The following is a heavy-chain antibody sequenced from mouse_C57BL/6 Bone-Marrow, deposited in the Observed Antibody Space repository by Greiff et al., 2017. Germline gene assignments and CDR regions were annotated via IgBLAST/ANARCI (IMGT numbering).Heavy chain of an antibody. CDR2: IDPSDRYT. Sequence: QVQLQQPGAELVKPGASVKLSCKASGYTFTSYWMQWVKQRPGQGLEWIGEIDPSDRYTNYNQKFKGKATLTVDTSSSTAYMQLSSLTSEDSAVYYCARGDYGYDGPCGYFDVWGTGTTVTVSS. CDR3: ARGDYGYDGPCGYFDV. J-gene: IGHJ1*03. CDR1: GYTFTSYW. V-gene: IGHV1-50*01. D-gene: IGHD2-2*01.